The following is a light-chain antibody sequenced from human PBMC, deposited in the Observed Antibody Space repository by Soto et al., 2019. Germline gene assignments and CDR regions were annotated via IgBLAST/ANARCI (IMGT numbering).Light chain of an antibody. CDR1: QGINIF. CDR3: QQRNSDRRT. J-gene: IGKJ1*01. V-gene: IGKV1-9*01. CDR2: AAS. Sequence: DIQLTQSPSFLSASVGDRVTITCLASQGINIFLAWFQQKPGKAPNLLISAASTLQSGVPSRFSGSGSETEFTLTITSLQPEDSATYYCQQRNSDRRTFGKGTKVDI.